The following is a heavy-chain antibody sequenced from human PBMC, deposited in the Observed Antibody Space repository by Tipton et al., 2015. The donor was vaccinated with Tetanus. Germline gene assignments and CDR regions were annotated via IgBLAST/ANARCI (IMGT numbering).Heavy chain of an antibody. J-gene: IGHJ3*01. D-gene: IGHD6-19*01. CDR3: AREGQWLGSDAFDV. CDR2: IKEDGNEQ. CDR1: GFDFRSDW. Sequence: SLRLSCAASGFDFRSDWMTWVRQAPGKGLEWVANIKEDGNEQYYVDSVKGRLTISRDNAKNSLFLQMDGLRDDDTAVYYCAREGQWLGSDAFDVWGRGTMVTVSS. V-gene: IGHV3-7*01.